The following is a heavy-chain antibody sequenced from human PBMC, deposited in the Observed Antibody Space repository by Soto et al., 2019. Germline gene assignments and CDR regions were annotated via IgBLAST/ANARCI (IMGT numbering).Heavy chain of an antibody. CDR2: IIPIFGTA. CDR3: ARAFVSDVVVYEAYNYFGMDV. D-gene: IGHD2-8*02. Sequence: QVQLVQSGAEVKKPGSSVKVSCKASGGTFSSNVISWVRQAPGQGLEWMGGIIPIFGTANYAQKFQGRVTINADETTSPAYMELSSLRFEDTAVYYCARAFVSDVVVYEAYNYFGMDVWGQGTTVSVSS. V-gene: IGHV1-69*12. J-gene: IGHJ6*02. CDR1: GGTFSSNV.